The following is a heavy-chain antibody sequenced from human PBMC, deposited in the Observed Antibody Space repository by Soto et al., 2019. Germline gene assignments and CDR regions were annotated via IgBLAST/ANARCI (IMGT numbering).Heavy chain of an antibody. V-gene: IGHV4-39*01. CDR1: GFSINTNYY. D-gene: IGHD2-2*02. Sequence: SETLSLTSTVSGFSINTNYYWGWIRQPPGKGLEWIGSIYYSGSTYYNPSLKSRVTISVDTSKNQFSLKLSSVTAADTAVYYCARHGQRWPDIVVVPAAIGHHYYGMDVWGQGTTVTVSS. J-gene: IGHJ6*02. CDR2: IYYSGST. CDR3: ARHGQRWPDIVVVPAAIGHHYYGMDV.